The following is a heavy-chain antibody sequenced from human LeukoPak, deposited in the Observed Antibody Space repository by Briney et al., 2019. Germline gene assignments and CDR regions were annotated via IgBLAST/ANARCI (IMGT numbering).Heavy chain of an antibody. Sequence: PGGSLRLSCAASGFTFSSYSMNWVRQAPGKGLEWVSSISSSSSYIYYADSVKGRFTISRDSAKNSLYLQMNSLRAEDTAVYYCARDPPGFAAARTDDYWGQGTLVTVSS. CDR2: ISSSSSYI. V-gene: IGHV3-21*01. D-gene: IGHD6-13*01. J-gene: IGHJ4*02. CDR3: ARDPPGFAAARTDDY. CDR1: GFTFSSYS.